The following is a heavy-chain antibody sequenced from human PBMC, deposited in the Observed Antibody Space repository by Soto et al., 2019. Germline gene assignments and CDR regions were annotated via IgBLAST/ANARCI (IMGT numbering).Heavy chain of an antibody. J-gene: IGHJ4*02. CDR2: IDGDAEGAT. V-gene: IGHV3-74*01. Sequence: EVQLVESGGGLVQPGGSLRLSCAASGFTFSSYWMQWVRQAPGKGLEWVSRIDGDAEGATNYADSVKGRFTISRANVKNTLYLQMNSVRAEDTAVYYCVSDSHGDYWGQGTLVTVSS. CDR3: VSDSHGDY. CDR1: GFTFSSYW.